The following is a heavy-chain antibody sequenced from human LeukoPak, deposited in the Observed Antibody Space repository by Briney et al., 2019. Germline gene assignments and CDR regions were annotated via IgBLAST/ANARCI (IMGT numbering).Heavy chain of an antibody. D-gene: IGHD3-22*01. Sequence: SMKVSCKASGGTSNSHAISWVRQAPGQGLEWMGRIIPNLGTTNRAQNFQDRVTLTADKSTNTAYMELTSLTSDDTAVYYCATTNDGGGYQWGDFFDFWGQGTLVTVSS. CDR3: ATTNDGGGYQWGDFFDF. J-gene: IGHJ4*02. CDR2: IIPNLGTT. CDR1: GGTSNSHA. V-gene: IGHV1-69*04.